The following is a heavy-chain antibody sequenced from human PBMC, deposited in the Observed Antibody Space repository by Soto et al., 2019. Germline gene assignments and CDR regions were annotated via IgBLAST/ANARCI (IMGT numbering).Heavy chain of an antibody. Sequence: PGESLKISCKGSGYSFSSYWIGWVRQMPGKGLEWMGIIHPGDSDTRYSPSFQGQVTISADKSINTAYLQWSSLQASDTAMYYCARHATSGNPPPYHYYGMDVWGQGTTVTVSS. J-gene: IGHJ6*02. V-gene: IGHV5-51*01. CDR3: ARHATSGNPPPYHYYGMDV. CDR2: IHPGDSDT. D-gene: IGHD1-26*01. CDR1: GYSFSSYW.